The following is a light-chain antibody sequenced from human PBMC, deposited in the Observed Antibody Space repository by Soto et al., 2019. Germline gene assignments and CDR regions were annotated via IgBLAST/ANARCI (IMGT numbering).Light chain of an antibody. V-gene: IGKV1-39*01. CDR2: ASS. CDR1: QSIRGF. J-gene: IGKJ2*01. CDR3: QQSNSNPRYT. Sequence: IQMTQSPSSLSASVGDRVTITCRASQSIRGFVNWYQQKPGKAPKLLIYASSNVQSGAPSRFSGSGSGTDFTLTISSLQPEDFATYYCQQSNSNPRYTFGQGTKREI.